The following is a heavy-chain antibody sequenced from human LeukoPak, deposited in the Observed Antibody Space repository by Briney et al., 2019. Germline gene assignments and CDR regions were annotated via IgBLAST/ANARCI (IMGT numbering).Heavy chain of an antibody. CDR1: GFAFNEYY. D-gene: IGHD2-21*01. Sequence: GGSLRPSCAASGFAFNEYYMSWIRQAPGKGLELVSYISSSTTHTRYAESVNGRFSISRDNVKRSLHLEMNSLRADDTAVYYCARTIVASFYSDFWGRGTLVIVSS. CDR2: ISSSTTHT. V-gene: IGHV3-11*03. CDR3: ARTIVASFYSDF. J-gene: IGHJ4*02.